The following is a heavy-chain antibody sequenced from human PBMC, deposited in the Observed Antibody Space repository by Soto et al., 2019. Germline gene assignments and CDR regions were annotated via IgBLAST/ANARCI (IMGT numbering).Heavy chain of an antibody. V-gene: IGHV1-18*01. J-gene: IGHJ4*02. D-gene: IGHD2-21*01. Sequence: ASVKVSCKASGYTFTTYNIAWVRQALGQGLERMGWISAYNGNTNYGQMFEGRVTMSTDTSTNTAYMELRGLRSDDTAMYYCARGICGGDCYFYDYWGRGTLVTVSS. CDR2: ISAYNGNT. CDR3: ARGICGGDCYFYDY. CDR1: GYTFTTYN.